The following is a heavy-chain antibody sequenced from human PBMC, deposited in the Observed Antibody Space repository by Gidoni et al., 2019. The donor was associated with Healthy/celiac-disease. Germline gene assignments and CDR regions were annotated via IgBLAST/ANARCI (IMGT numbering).Heavy chain of an antibody. CDR2: IYYSGST. V-gene: IGHV4-59*01. CDR3: ARGGPERYYYYYGMDV. CDR1: GGSISSYY. J-gene: IGHJ6*02. Sequence: QVQLQESGPGLVKPSETLSLTCTVSGGSISSYYWSWIRQPPGKGLEWIGYIYYSGSTNYNPSLKSRVTISVDMSKNQFSLKLSSVTAADTAVYYCARGGPERYYYYYGMDVWGQGTTVTVSS. D-gene: IGHD3-16*01.